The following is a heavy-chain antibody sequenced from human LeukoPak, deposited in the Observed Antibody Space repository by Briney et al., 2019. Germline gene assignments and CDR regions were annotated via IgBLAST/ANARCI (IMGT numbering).Heavy chain of an antibody. CDR1: GGSFSGYY. CDR3: ARRDIRMVRGVMGVGP. CDR2: INHSGST. V-gene: IGHV4-34*01. J-gene: IGHJ5*02. Sequence: SETLSLTCAVYGGSFSGYYWSWIRQPPGKGLEWIGEINHSGSTNYNPSLKSRVTISVDTSKNQFSLKLSSVTAADTAVYYCARRDIRMVRGVMGVGPWGQGTLVTVSS. D-gene: IGHD3-10*01.